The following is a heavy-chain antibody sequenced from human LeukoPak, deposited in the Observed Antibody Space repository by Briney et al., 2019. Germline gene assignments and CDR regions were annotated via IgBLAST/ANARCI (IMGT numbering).Heavy chain of an antibody. Sequence: VKVSCKASGYTFTSYVISWVRQAPGQGLVWMGWLSQDRVTMTTDTSTSTAYMELRSLRSDDTAVYYCAGEFRYFDWLYYDYWGQGTLVTVSS. CDR1: GYTFTSYV. CDR2: LS. CDR3: AGEFRYFDWLYYDY. D-gene: IGHD3-9*01. V-gene: IGHV1-18*01. J-gene: IGHJ4*02.